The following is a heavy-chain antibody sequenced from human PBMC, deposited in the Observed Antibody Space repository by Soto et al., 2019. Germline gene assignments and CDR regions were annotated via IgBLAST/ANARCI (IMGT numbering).Heavy chain of an antibody. V-gene: IGHV2-5*02. Sequence: QITLKESGPTLVKPTQTLTLTCTFSGFSLSTSGVGVGWIRQPPGKALEWLALFYWDDDKRYSPSLKSRLTITKDTSKNQVVLTMTNMDPVDTATYYCARITIFGVVTWFDPWGQGTLVTVSS. CDR2: FYWDDDK. J-gene: IGHJ5*02. CDR1: GFSLSTSGVG. D-gene: IGHD3-3*01. CDR3: ARITIFGVVTWFDP.